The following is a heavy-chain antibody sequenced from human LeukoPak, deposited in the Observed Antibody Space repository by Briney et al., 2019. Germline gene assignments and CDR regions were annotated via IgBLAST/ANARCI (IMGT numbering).Heavy chain of an antibody. CDR3: AKSGSGYYI. CDR2: ISGSGGST. Sequence: GGSLRLSCVVSGFTFSSYAMSWVRQAPGKGLEWVSGISGSGGSTYYADSVKGRFTISRDNSKSTLYLQMNSLRAEDTAIYYCAKSGSGYYIWGQGTLVTVSS. D-gene: IGHD3-3*01. V-gene: IGHV3-23*01. CDR1: GFTFSSYA. J-gene: IGHJ4*02.